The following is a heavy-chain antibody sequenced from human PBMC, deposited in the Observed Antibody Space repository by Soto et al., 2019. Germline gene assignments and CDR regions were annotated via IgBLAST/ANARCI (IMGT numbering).Heavy chain of an antibody. CDR3: ARTGRDVYGVDV. V-gene: IGHV3-13*05. J-gene: IGHJ6*02. CDR2: ISAAGDP. CDR1: GFTFRNYD. D-gene: IGHD1-1*01. Sequence: EVQLVESGGGLVQPGGSLRLSCEASGFTFRNYDMHWVRQGTGKGLEWVSGISAAGDPDYADSVEGRFTISRENAQNSFFLQMNSLRVGHTAVYYGARTGRDVYGVDVWGQGTTVIVSS.